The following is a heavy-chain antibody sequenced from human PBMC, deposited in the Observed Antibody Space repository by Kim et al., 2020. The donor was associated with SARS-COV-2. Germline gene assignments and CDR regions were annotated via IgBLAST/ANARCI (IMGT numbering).Heavy chain of an antibody. D-gene: IGHD3-16*01. J-gene: IGHJ4*02. CDR2: EDGSKI. V-gene: IGHV3-7*01. CDR3: ARDYGDY. Sequence: EDGSKIYYVDSVKGRFTISRDNAKNSLYLQMNGLGDDDTALYYCARDYGDYWGQGTLVTVSS.